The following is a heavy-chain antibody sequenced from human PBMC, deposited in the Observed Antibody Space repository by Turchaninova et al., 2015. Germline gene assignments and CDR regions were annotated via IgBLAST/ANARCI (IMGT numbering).Heavy chain of an antibody. J-gene: IGHJ3*02. V-gene: IGHV5-51*01. CDR3: ARRLGYCSGGSCYYAAFDI. D-gene: IGHD2-15*01. Sequence: EVQLVQSGAEVKKPGESLKISCKGSGYSFTSYWIGWVRRMPGKGLEGMGIVCPGDSATSYSPSFQGHVTISADKSISTAYLQWSSLKASDTAMYYCARRLGYCSGGSCYYAAFDIWGQGTMVTVSS. CDR1: GYSFTSYW. CDR2: VCPGDSAT.